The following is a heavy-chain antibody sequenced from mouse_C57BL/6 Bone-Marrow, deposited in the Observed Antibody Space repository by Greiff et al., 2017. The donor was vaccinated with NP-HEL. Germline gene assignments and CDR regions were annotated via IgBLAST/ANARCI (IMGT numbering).Heavy chain of an antibody. Sequence: VQLQESGPELVKPGASVKISCKASGYAFSSSWMNWVKQRPGKGLEWIGRIYPGDGDTNYNGKFKGKATLTADKSSSTAYMQLSRLTSEDPAVYFCARHYGSLDYWGQGTTLTVSS. CDR2: IYPGDGDT. CDR3: ARHYGSLDY. J-gene: IGHJ2*01. D-gene: IGHD1-1*01. V-gene: IGHV1-82*01. CDR1: GYAFSSSW.